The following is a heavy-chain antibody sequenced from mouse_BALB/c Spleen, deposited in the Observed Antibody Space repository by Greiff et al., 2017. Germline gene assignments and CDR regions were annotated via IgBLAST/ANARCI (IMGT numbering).Heavy chain of an antibody. CDR3: ARSGIYYYGSSSAWFAY. J-gene: IGHJ3*01. Sequence: DVKLQESGPGLVKPSQSLSLTCTVTGYSITSDYAWNWIRQFPGNKLEWMGYISYSGSTSYNPSLKSRISITRDTSKNQFFLQLNSVTTEDTATYYCARSGIYYYGSSSAWFAYWGQGTLVTVSA. CDR2: ISYSGST. V-gene: IGHV3-2*02. CDR1: GYSITSDYA. D-gene: IGHD1-1*01.